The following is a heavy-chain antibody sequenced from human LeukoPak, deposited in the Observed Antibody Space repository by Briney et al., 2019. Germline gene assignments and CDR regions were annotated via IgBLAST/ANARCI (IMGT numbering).Heavy chain of an antibody. CDR2: IYYSGST. J-gene: IGHJ4*02. Sequence: TLSLTCTVSGDSISSGGYFWNWIRQHPGKGLEWIGYIYYSGSTNYNPSLKSRVTISVDTSKNQFSLKLSSVTAADTAVYYCARDQMNYYDRSGYFGYWGQGTLVSVSS. V-gene: IGHV4-31*03. CDR3: ARDQMNYYDRSGYFGY. D-gene: IGHD3-22*01. CDR1: GDSISSGGYF.